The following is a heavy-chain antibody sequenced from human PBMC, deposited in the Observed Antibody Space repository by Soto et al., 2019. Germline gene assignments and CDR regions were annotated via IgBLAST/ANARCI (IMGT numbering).Heavy chain of an antibody. CDR2: IYYSGST. CDR3: ARGYYDSSGYETYFDY. V-gene: IGHV4-59*01. CDR1: GGSISSYY. Sequence: SETLSLTCTVSGGSISSYYWSWIRQPPGKGLEWIGYIYYSGSTNYNPSLKSRVTISVDTSKNQFSLKLSSVTAADTAVYYCARGYYDSSGYETYFDYWGQGTLVTVSS. J-gene: IGHJ4*02. D-gene: IGHD3-22*01.